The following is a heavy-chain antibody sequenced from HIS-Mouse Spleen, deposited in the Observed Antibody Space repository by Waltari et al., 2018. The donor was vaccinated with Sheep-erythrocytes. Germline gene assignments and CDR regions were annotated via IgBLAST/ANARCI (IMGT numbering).Heavy chain of an antibody. Sequence: EVQLVQSGAEVKQPGESLKIACKGSGYSCPSYCIAWSGPMPGKGLEWMGIIDPGDSDTSYSPSFQGQVTISADKSISTAYLQWRSLKASDTAMYYCARRRSSWWFDPWGQGTLVTVSS. V-gene: IGHV5-51*01. CDR3: ARRRSSWWFDP. CDR1: GYSCPSYC. J-gene: IGHJ5*02. CDR2: IDPGDSDT. D-gene: IGHD6-13*01.